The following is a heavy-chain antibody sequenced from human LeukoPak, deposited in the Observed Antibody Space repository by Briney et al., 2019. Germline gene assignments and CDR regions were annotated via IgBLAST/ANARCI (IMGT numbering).Heavy chain of an antibody. CDR3: ARDLGGYYYMDV. Sequence: ALVKVSCKASGYTFTSYYMHWVRQAPGQGLEWMGIINPSGGSTSYAQKFQGRVTMTRDMSTSTVYMELSSLRSEDTAVYYCARDLGGYYYMDVWGKGTTVTVSS. CDR1: GYTFTSYY. CDR2: INPSGGST. D-gene: IGHD3-16*01. J-gene: IGHJ6*03. V-gene: IGHV1-46*01.